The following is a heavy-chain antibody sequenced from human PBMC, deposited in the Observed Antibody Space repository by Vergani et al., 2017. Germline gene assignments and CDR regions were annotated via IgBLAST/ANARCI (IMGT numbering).Heavy chain of an antibody. V-gene: IGHV4-39*01. Sequence: QLHLQESGPGLVKPSETLSLTCTVSGGSITSSGFYWGWIRQPPGKGLEWIGNIYHSGGAYYNPSLKGRVTISVATSKNQFSLVVTSVTAADTAIYFCARTESFILRYFHWALWGQGTLVTVSS. CDR2: IYHSGGA. J-gene: IGHJ4*02. D-gene: IGHD3-9*01. CDR1: GGSITSSGFY. CDR3: ARTESFILRYFHWAL.